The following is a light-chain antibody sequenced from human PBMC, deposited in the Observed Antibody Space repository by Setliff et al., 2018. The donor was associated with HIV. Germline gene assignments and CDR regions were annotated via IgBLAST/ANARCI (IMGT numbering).Light chain of an antibody. J-gene: IGLJ2*01. CDR2: GNT. Sequence: QSVLTQPPSVSGAPGQRVAISCTGSSSNLGAGYDVQWYQQLPGTAPKIVIFGNTNRPSGVPDRFSGSKSGTSASLAITGLQAEDEADYYCQSYDYRLSGSVVFGGGTRSPS. CDR1: SSNLGAGYD. V-gene: IGLV1-40*01. CDR3: QSYDYRLSGSVV.